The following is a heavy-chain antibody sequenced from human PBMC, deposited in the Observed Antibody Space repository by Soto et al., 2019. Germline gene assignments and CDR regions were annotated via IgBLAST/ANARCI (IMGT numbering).Heavy chain of an antibody. D-gene: IGHD1-7*01. Sequence: QLQLQESGPGLVKPSETLSLTCTVSGGSIRDTTYYWGWIRQPPGKGLEWIASIYYTGTTYYNPSLYGRVNISIDMSKNQFSLQLSSVTAADTSVYYCATHNWNLDPWGQGTLVTVSS. CDR3: ATHNWNLDP. J-gene: IGHJ1*01. CDR1: GGSIRDTTYY. V-gene: IGHV4-39*01. CDR2: IYYTGTT.